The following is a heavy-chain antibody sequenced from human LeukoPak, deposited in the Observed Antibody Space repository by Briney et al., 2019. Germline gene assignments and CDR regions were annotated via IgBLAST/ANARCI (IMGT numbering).Heavy chain of an antibody. D-gene: IGHD6-19*01. CDR1: GFTFSKYR. V-gene: IGHV3-74*01. Sequence: TGGPLRLLCAASGFTFSKYRMLWVREATGKGVESVSRINTDWTVTTYADSVKGRFTVSRDNADNTMFLQMNSVRDEDTAVYYCATKQWLAPPPDSWGQGTPVTVSS. CDR3: ATKQWLAPPPDS. CDR2: INTDWTVT. J-gene: IGHJ5*01.